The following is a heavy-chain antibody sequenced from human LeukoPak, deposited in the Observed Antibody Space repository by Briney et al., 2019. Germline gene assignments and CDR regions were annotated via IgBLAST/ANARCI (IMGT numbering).Heavy chain of an antibody. D-gene: IGHD3-9*01. J-gene: IGHJ3*02. V-gene: IGHV1-2*02. Sequence: ASVKVSCKASGYTFTGYYMHWVRQAPGQGLEWWGGINPNSGGTNYAQKFQGRVTMTRDTSISTAYMELSRLRSDDTAVYYCARDKGLGRYFDREGGAFDIWGQGTMVTVS. CDR3: ARDKGLGRYFDREGGAFDI. CDR1: GYTFTGYY. CDR2: INPNSGGT.